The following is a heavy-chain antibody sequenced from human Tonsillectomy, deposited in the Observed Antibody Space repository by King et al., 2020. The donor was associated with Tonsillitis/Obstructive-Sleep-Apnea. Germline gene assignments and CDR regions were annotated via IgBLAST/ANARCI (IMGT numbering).Heavy chain of an antibody. CDR3: GRQQYYYYYMDV. CDR2: IYYSGST. CDR1: GGSISSSSYY. J-gene: IGHJ6*03. Sequence: QLQESGPGLVKPSETLSLTCTVSGGSISSSSYYWGWIRQPPGKGLEWIGSIYYSGSTYYNPSLKSRVTISVDTSKNQFSLKLSSVTAADTAVYYCGRQQYYYYYMDVWGKGTTVTVSS. V-gene: IGHV4-39*01.